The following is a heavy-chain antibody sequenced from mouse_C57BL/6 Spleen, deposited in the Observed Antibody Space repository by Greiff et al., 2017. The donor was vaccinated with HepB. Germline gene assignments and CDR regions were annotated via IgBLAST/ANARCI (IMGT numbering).Heavy chain of an antibody. CDR2: IYPGDGDT. J-gene: IGHJ4*01. CDR3: AREDYSNYYAMDY. V-gene: IGHV1-80*01. Sequence: VKLMESGAELVKPGASVKISCKASGYAFSSYWMNWVKQRPGKGLEWIGQIYPGDGDTNYNGKFKGKATLTADKSSSTAYMQLSSLTSEDSAVYFCAREDYSNYYAMDYWGQGTSVTVSS. D-gene: IGHD2-5*01. CDR1: GYAFSSYW.